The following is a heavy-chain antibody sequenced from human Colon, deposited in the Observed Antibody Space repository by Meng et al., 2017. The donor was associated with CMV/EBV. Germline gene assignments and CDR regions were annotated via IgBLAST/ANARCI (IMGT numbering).Heavy chain of an antibody. Sequence: GSLRLSCTVSGHSITSGYYWGWIRQSPGKGLEWVGSILHTGTTYSNPSLKSRVTMSVDTSKNQFSLKLSSVTAGDTAVYYCARGGLAAGGGGNWFDPWGQGILVTVSS. CDR2: ILHTGTT. D-gene: IGHD6-13*01. CDR1: GHSITSGYY. J-gene: IGHJ5*02. V-gene: IGHV4-38-2*02. CDR3: ARGGLAAGGGGNWFDP.